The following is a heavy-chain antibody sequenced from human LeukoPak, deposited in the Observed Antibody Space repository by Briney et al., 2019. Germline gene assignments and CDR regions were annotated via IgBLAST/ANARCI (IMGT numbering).Heavy chain of an antibody. CDR2: ISYSGST. CDR1: GGSISNYY. V-gene: IGHV4-59*01. J-gene: IGHJ4*02. D-gene: IGHD5-24*01. Sequence: SSETLSLTCTVSGGSISNYYWSWIRQPPGKGLEWIGYISYSGSTDYNPSLKSRVTMSVDTSKNQFSLKLKSVTPADTAIYYCTRDRRDGYNYVDVWGQGTLVTVSS. CDR3: TRDRRDGYNYVDV.